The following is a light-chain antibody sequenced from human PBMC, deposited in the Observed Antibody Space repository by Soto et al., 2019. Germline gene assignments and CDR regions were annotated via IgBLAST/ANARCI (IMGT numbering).Light chain of an antibody. Sequence: EIVLTQSPATLSLSPGERATLSCRASQTVSSYLAWYQQKPGQAPRLLIYDATNRATGIPDRFSGSGSGTDFTLTISSLEPEDVAVYYYQQRYNWPPYTFGQGTKLEIK. CDR2: DAT. J-gene: IGKJ2*01. CDR1: QTVSSY. V-gene: IGKV3-11*01. CDR3: QQRYNWPPYT.